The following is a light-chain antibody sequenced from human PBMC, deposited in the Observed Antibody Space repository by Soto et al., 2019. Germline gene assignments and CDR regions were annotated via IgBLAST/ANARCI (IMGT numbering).Light chain of an antibody. CDR3: CSNAGSYEV. Sequence: QSALTQPRSVSGAPGQTVTISCTGTSSDVGRYNYVSWYQQHPSNAPKGMIYDVSQRASGVPDRFSGSKSGNTAPLTISGLEDEDEADYYCCSNAGSYEVFGGGTKLTVL. CDR1: SSDVGRYNY. J-gene: IGLJ2*01. V-gene: IGLV2-11*01. CDR2: DVS.